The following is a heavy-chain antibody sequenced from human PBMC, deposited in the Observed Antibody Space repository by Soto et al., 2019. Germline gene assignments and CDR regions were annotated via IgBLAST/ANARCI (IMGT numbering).Heavy chain of an antibody. D-gene: IGHD6-6*01. V-gene: IGHV3-21*01. J-gene: IGHJ6*02. CDR2: ISSSSSYI. CDR1: GFTFSSYS. Sequence: PGGSLRLSCAASGFTFSSYSMNWVRQAPGKGLEWVSSISSSSSYIYYADSVKGRFTISRDNAKNSLYLQMNSLRADDTAVYYCARAAKSYSSSSGYYYYYGMDVWGQGTTVTVSS. CDR3: ARAAKSYSSSSGYYYYYGMDV.